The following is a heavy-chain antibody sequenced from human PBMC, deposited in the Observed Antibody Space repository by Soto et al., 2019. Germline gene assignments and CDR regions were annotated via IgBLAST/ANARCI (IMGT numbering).Heavy chain of an antibody. CDR1: GYTFINYY. D-gene: IGHD2-8*02. V-gene: IGHV1-46*01. J-gene: IGHJ4*02. CDR2: INPTGGST. CDR3: ARHRAAGDV. Sequence: QIQLVQSGAEVKKPGASVKVSCKASGYTFINYYIHWVRQAPGHGLEWMAIINPTGGSTNYAQKCQGRLTLTMDTSKSTVYMELCSRASEVAAMYYCARHRAAGDVWGQGTLVTVAS.